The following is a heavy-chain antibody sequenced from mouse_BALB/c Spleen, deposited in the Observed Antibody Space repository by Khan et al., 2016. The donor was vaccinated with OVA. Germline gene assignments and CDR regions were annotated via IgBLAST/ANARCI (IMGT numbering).Heavy chain of an antibody. J-gene: IGHJ3*01. V-gene: IGHV1S135*01. D-gene: IGHD1-1*01. Sequence: IQLVQSGPELMKPGASVKISCKASGYSFSTYYIHWVTRSPGKTLEWIGYIDPFNGGATYTQKFKGKATLTVDKSSGTAYMHLTSLTSEGSAVYDCARHGSTSWFAYWGQGTLVTVSA. CDR3: ARHGSTSWFAY. CDR1: GYSFSTYY. CDR2: IDPFNGGA.